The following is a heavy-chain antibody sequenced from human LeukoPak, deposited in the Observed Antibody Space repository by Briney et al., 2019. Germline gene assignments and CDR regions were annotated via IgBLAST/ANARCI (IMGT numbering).Heavy chain of an antibody. V-gene: IGHV3-48*02. D-gene: IGHD4-11*01. CDR2: ISSSSSTI. Sequence: AGGSLRLSCAASVFTFSSFSMNWVRQAPGEGLEWVSYISSSSSTIYYADSVRGRFTISRDNAENSLCMQMNRLRDEDTAVYYCARDLISGDYTFDYWGQGTLVTVSS. CDR1: VFTFSSFS. J-gene: IGHJ4*02. CDR3: ARDLISGDYTFDY.